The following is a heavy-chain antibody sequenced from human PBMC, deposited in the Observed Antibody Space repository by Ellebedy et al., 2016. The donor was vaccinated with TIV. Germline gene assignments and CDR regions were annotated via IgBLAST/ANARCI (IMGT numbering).Heavy chain of an antibody. CDR3: AKDRNSGDGYWVFDQ. CDR2: IFGSGGGI. V-gene: IGHV3-23*01. D-gene: IGHD5-18*01. Sequence: GESLKISCAASGFTFSRYAMSWVRQAPGKGLEWVSGIFGSGGGISYADSVKGRFTISRDNSKSMVHLKMNSLRPEDTAVYYCAKDRNSGDGYWVFDQWGQGTLVTVSS. CDR1: GFTFSRYA. J-gene: IGHJ4*02.